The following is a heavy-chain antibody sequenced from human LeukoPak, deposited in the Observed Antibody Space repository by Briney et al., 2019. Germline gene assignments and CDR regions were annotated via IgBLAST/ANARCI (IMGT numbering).Heavy chain of an antibody. Sequence: GGSLRLSCAASGFTISSYGMDWVRQAPRKGLEWVSVIFGSGDTTNYADSVKGRFTISRDRSKNTLYLEMHSLRADDTAVYYCAKDQKPDSGYDIDYWGQGTLVIVSS. V-gene: IGHV3-23*01. CDR3: AKDQKPDSGYDIDY. CDR1: GFTISSYG. CDR2: IFGSGDTT. J-gene: IGHJ4*02. D-gene: IGHD5-12*01.